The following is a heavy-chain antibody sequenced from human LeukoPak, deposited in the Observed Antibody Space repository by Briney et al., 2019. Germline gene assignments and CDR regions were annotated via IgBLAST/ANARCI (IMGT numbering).Heavy chain of an antibody. J-gene: IGHJ4*02. CDR3: AFQYYYDSSGYYYFGY. Sequence: ASVKVSCKASGYTFTSYYMHWVRQAPGQGLEWMGIINPSGGSTSYAQKFQGRVTMTRDTSTSTVYMELSSLRSEDTAVYYCAFQYYYDSSGYYYFGYWGQGTLVTVSS. CDR1: GYTFTSYY. D-gene: IGHD3-22*01. CDR2: INPSGGST. V-gene: IGHV1-46*01.